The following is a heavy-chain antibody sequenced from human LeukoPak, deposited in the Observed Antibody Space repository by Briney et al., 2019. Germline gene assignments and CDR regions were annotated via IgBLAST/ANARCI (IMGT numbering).Heavy chain of an antibody. CDR2: INSDGSSA. Sequence: GGSLRLSCAASGFTFNNYWMHWVRQAPGKGLVWVSGINSDGSSATYADSVKGRFTISRGNAKNSLYLQMNSLRAEDTAVYYCARAGSLWFGESKFDYWGQGTLVTVSS. D-gene: IGHD3-10*01. J-gene: IGHJ4*02. V-gene: IGHV3-74*01. CDR1: GFTFNNYW. CDR3: ARAGSLWFGESKFDY.